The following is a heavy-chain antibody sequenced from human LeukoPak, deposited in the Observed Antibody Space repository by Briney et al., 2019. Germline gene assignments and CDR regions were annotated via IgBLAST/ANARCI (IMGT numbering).Heavy chain of an antibody. CDR1: GGSISSHY. V-gene: IGHV4-59*11. Sequence: SETLSLTCSVSGGSISSHYWIWMRQPPGKGLEWIGYIYYTGSIDYNPSLKSRVTISVDTSKNQLSLKLNSVTAVDAAVYYCARSDGAGGTDYWGQGTLVAVSS. CDR2: IYYTGSI. J-gene: IGHJ4*02. CDR3: ARSDGAGGTDY. D-gene: IGHD1-26*01.